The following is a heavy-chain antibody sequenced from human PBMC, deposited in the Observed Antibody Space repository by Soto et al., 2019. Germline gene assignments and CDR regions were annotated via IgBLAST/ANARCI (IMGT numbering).Heavy chain of an antibody. CDR1: GGSISSSSYY. V-gene: IGHV4-39*01. Sequence: SETLSLTCTVSGGSISSSSYYWGWIRQPPGKGLEWIGSIYYSGSTYYTPSPKSRVTISVDTSKNQFSLKLSSVTAADTAVYYCASTSGWYNWFDPWGQGTLVTVLL. J-gene: IGHJ5*02. D-gene: IGHD6-19*01. CDR2: IYYSGST. CDR3: ASTSGWYNWFDP.